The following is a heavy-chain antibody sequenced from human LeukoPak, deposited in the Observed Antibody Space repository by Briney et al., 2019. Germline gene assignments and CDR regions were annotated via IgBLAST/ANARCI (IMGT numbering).Heavy chain of an antibody. D-gene: IGHD1-26*01. CDR2: ISSSSSYI. CDR3: ARDPRGSFDY. J-gene: IGHJ4*02. V-gene: IGHV3-21*01. CDR1: GFTFSSYS. Sequence: NPGGSLRLSCAASGFTFSSYSMNWVRQAPGKGLEWVSSISSSSSYICYADSVKGRFTISRDNAKNSLYLQMNSLRAEDTAVYYCARDPRGSFDYWGQGTLVTVSS.